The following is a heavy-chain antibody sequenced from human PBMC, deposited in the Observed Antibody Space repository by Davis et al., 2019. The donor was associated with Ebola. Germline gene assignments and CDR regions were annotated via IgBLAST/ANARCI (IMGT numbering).Heavy chain of an antibody. Sequence: GESLKISCAASGFTFSSYAMHWVRQAPGKGLEWVAVISYDGSNKYYADSVKGRLTISRDNAKNSLYLQMNSLRAEDTAVYYCARDTYYYGFDYWGQGTLVTVSS. J-gene: IGHJ4*02. D-gene: IGHD3-10*01. V-gene: IGHV3-30-3*01. CDR2: ISYDGSNK. CDR1: GFTFSSYA. CDR3: ARDTYYYGFDY.